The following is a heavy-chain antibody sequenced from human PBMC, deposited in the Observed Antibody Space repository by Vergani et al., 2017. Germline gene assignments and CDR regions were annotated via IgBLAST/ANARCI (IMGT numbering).Heavy chain of an antibody. CDR1: GGTFSSYT. J-gene: IGHJ6*02. V-gene: IGHV1-69*02. D-gene: IGHD2-15*01. Sequence: QVQLVQSGAEVKKPGSSVKVSCKASGGTFSSYTISWVRQAPGQGLEWMGRIIPILGIANYAQKFQGRVTITADKSTSTAYMELSSLRSEDTAVYYCASLYCSGGSCYSGLYYYGMDVWGQGP. CDR2: IIPILGIA. CDR3: ASLYCSGGSCYSGLYYYGMDV.